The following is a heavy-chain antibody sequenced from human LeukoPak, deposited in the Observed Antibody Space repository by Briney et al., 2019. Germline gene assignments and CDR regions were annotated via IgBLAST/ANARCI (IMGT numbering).Heavy chain of an antibody. CDR1: GFTFSSYA. V-gene: IGHV3-23*01. J-gene: IGHJ4*02. D-gene: IGHD3-3*01. CDR3: AKGPDVYDFWSGYLRNAELDY. CDR2: ISGSGGST. Sequence: GGSLRLSYAASGFTFSSYAMSWVRQAPGKGLEWVSAISGSGGSTYYADSVKGRFTISRDNSKNTLYLQMNSLRAEDTAVYYCAKGPDVYDFWSGYLRNAELDYWGQGTLVTVSS.